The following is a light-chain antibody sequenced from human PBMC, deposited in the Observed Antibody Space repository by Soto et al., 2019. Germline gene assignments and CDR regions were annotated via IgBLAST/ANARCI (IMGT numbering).Light chain of an antibody. CDR3: QQYNNYWT. CDR2: GAS. CDR1: QSISTW. V-gene: IGKV1-5*01. J-gene: IGKJ1*01. Sequence: DIQMTQSPSSLSASVGDRVTITCRASQSISTWLAWYQQKPGKAPRLLIYGASTLQSGVPSRFSGSGSGTDFTLTISSLQPDDFATYYCQQYNNYWTFGQGTKVDIK.